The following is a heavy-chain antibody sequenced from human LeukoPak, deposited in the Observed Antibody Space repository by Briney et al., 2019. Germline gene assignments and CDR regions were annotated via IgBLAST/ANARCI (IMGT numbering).Heavy chain of an antibody. CDR2: IYYSGST. J-gene: IGHJ4*02. Sequence: ETLSLTCTVSGGSISSYYWSWIRQPPGKGLEWIGYIYYSGSTNYNPSLKSRVTISVDTSKNQFSLKLSSVTAADTAVYYCARVRDGYVSYWGQGTLVTVSS. V-gene: IGHV4-59*01. CDR3: ARVRDGYVSY. CDR1: GGSISSYY. D-gene: IGHD5-24*01.